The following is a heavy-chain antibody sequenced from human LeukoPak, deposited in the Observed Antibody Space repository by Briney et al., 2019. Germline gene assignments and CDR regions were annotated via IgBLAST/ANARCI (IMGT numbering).Heavy chain of an antibody. J-gene: IGHJ4*02. V-gene: IGHV3-30-3*01. CDR2: ISYDGSNK. Sequence: GRSLRLSCAASGFTFSSYAMHRVRQAPGKGLEWVAVISYDGSNKYYADSVKGRFTISRDNSKNTLYLQMNSLRAEDTAVYYCAREGGSYYSPDYWGQGTLVTVSS. CDR1: GFTFSSYA. D-gene: IGHD1-26*01. CDR3: AREGGSYYSPDY.